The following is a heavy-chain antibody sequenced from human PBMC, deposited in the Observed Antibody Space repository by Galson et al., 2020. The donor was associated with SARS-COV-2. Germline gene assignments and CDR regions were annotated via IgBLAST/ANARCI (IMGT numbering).Heavy chain of an antibody. D-gene: IGHD6-13*01. CDR3: AMTPDREANRRKYSSSWYGLYNWFDP. CDR2: ISSSSSYT. V-gene: IGHV3-11*06. CDR1: GFTFSDYY. J-gene: IGHJ5*02. Sequence: GGSLRLSCAASGFTFSDYYMSWIRQAPGKGLEWVSYISSSSSYTNYADSVKGRFTISRDNAKNSLYLQMNSLRAEDTAVYYCAMTPDREANRRKYSSSWYGLYNWFDPWGQGTLVTVSS.